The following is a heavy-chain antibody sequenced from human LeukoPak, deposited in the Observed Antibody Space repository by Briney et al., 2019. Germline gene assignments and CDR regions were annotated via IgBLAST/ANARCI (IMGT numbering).Heavy chain of an antibody. CDR3: AKRGVVIRVILVGFHKEAYYFDS. J-gene: IGHJ4*02. CDR2: ISDSGGRT. V-gene: IGHV3-23*01. D-gene: IGHD3-22*01. CDR1: GITLSNYG. Sequence: GGSLRLSCAVSGITLSNYGMSWVRQAPGKGLEWAAGISDSGGRTNYADSVKGRFTISRDNPKNTLYLQMNSLRAEDTAVYFCAKRGVVIRVILVGFHKEAYYFDSWGQGALVTVSS.